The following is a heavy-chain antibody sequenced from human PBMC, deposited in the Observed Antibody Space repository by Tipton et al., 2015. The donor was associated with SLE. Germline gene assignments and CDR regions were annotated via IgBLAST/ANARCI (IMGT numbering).Heavy chain of an antibody. Sequence: SGFTFSSYSMNWVRQAPGKGLEWVSYISSSSSTIYYADSVKGRFTISRDNAKNSLYLQMNSLRAEDTAVYYCASLGSGWHDWGQGTLVTVSS. CDR2: ISSSSSTI. J-gene: IGHJ4*02. CDR1: GFTFSSYS. V-gene: IGHV3-48*04. D-gene: IGHD6-19*01. CDR3: ASLGSGWHD.